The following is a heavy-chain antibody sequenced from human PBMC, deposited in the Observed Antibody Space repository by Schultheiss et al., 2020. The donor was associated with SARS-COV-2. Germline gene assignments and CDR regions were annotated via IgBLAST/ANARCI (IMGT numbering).Heavy chain of an antibody. V-gene: IGHV1-18*01. Sequence: ASVKVSSKASGYTFTSYGISWVRQAPGQGLEWMGWISAYNGNTNYAQKLQGRVTMTTDTSTSTAYMELRSLRSDDTAVYYCARDIVLMSNYYYGMDVWGQGTTVTVSS. J-gene: IGHJ6*02. D-gene: IGHD2-8*01. CDR2: ISAYNGNT. CDR1: GYTFTSYG. CDR3: ARDIVLMSNYYYGMDV.